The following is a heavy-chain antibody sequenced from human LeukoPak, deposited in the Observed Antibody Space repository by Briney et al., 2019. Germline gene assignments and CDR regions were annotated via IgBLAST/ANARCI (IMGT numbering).Heavy chain of an antibody. CDR2: MYYSGSA. J-gene: IGHJ4*02. V-gene: IGHV4-59*12. CDR3: ARTDYYGSGSYPLGY. D-gene: IGHD3-10*01. CDR1: GGSMIGYF. Sequence: SETLSLTCTVSGGSMIGYFWTWIRQSPGKGLEWIAYMYYSGSANYNPSFESRVTISVYTSQNQFSLKLSSVTAADTAVYYCARTDYYGSGSYPLGYWGQGTLVTVSS.